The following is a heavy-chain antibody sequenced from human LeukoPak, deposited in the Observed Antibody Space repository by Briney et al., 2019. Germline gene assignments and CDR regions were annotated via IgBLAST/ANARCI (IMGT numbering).Heavy chain of an antibody. V-gene: IGHV5-51*01. CDR3: ARSTSGSFDS. D-gene: IGHD3-10*01. CDR1: GYSFIDYW. Sequence: GESLQISCKASGYSFIDYWIGWVRPTPAKGLEWMAIIYPGDSDSRYTYSPSFQGQVTISADKSISTTYLQWSSLKASDTAMYYCARSTSGSFDSWGQGTPVTVSS. J-gene: IGHJ4*02. CDR2: IYPGDSDS.